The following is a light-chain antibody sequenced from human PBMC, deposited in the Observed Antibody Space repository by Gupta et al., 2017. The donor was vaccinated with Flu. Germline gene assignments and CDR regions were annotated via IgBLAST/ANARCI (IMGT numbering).Light chain of an antibody. CDR2: DVS. CDR1: ISDVGRSDY. Sequence: SALTQPASLSGSPGQSLTISCTGTISDVGRSDYVSWYRQDPGKAPKLVIYDVSNRPSGVSSRFSGSKSGNTASLTISGLQAEDETDYYCSSYTSSSTFYVFGSGTKVTVL. V-gene: IGLV2-14*01. J-gene: IGLJ1*01. CDR3: SSYTSSSTFYV.